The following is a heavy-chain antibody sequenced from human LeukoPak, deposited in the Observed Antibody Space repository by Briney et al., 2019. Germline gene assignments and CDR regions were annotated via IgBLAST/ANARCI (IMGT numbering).Heavy chain of an antibody. CDR3: ARGSPQGFFDY. J-gene: IGHJ4*02. CDR1: GGSISNYY. V-gene: IGHV4-59*08. CDR2: IYYSGIT. Sequence: SETLSLTCTVSGGSISNYYWNWIRQPPGKGLEWIGYIYYSGITNYNPSLKGRVTISVDTSKNQFSLKLSSVTAADTAVYYCARGSPQGFFDYWGQGTLVTVSS.